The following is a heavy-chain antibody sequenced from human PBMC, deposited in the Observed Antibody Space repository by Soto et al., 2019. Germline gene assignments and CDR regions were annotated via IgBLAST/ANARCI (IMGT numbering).Heavy chain of an antibody. J-gene: IGHJ4*02. CDR3: AREQRSGVAVAGFFDY. Sequence: QVPLVESGGGVVQPGRSLRLSCAASGFTFSSYGMHWVRQAPGKGLEWVAVIWYDGSNKYYADSVKGRFTISRDNSKNTLYLQMNSLRAEDTAVYYCAREQRSGVAVAGFFDYWGQGTLVTVSS. CDR1: GFTFSSYG. V-gene: IGHV3-33*01. CDR2: IWYDGSNK. D-gene: IGHD6-19*01.